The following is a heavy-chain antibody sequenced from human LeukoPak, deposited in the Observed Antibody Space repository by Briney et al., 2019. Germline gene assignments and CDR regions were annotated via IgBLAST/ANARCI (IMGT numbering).Heavy chain of an antibody. CDR2: IKPNGSAK. D-gene: IGHD3-3*01. Sequence: GGSLRLSCAASGFTFSNYWMNWIRQAPGKGLEWVANIKPNGSAKYYVDSVRGRFTISRDNAKKSLYLQMTSPTADNTADYSFARARFGAAWADYWGQGTLVTVSS. V-gene: IGHV3-7*01. CDR3: ARARFGAAWADY. CDR1: GFTFSNYW. J-gene: IGHJ4*02.